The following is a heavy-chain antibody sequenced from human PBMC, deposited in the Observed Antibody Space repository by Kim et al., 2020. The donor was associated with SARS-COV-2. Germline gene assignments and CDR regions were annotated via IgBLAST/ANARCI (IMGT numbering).Heavy chain of an antibody. V-gene: IGHV3-33*01. D-gene: IGHD3-22*01. CDR3: ATDEGGGSGHYYIDY. Sequence: GGSLRLSCAASGFTFSRYGMHWVRQAPGKGLEWVAVIWYDGSNKYYADSVKGRFTISKDNSKNTLYLQMNGLRAEDTAVYYCATDEGGGSGHYYIDYWGQGTLVTVSS. CDR1: GFTFSRYG. CDR2: IWYDGSNK. J-gene: IGHJ4*02.